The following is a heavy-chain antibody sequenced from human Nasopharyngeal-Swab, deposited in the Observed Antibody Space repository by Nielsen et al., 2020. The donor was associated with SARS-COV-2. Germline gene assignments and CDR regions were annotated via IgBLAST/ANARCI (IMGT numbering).Heavy chain of an antibody. V-gene: IGHV4-34*01. Sequence: WIRQSPGKGLEWIGEINHSGSTNYNPSLKSRVTISVDTSKNQFSLKLSSVTAADTAVYYCARVVSSSRGDYYYGMDVWGQGTTVTVSS. J-gene: IGHJ6*02. CDR2: INHSGST. CDR3: ARVVSSSRGDYYYGMDV. D-gene: IGHD6-13*01.